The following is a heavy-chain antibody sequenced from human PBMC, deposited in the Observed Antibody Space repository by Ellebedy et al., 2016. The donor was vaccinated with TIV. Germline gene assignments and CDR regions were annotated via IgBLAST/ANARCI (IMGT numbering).Heavy chain of an antibody. Sequence: SETLSLTXAVYGGSFSGYYWSWIRQPPGKGLEWIGYIYYSGSTNYNPSLKSRVTISVDTSKNQFSLKLSSVTAADTAVYYCASKGAVAARYGDAFDIWGQGTMVTVSS. CDR1: GGSFSGYY. CDR2: IYYSGST. D-gene: IGHD6-19*01. J-gene: IGHJ3*02. CDR3: ASKGAVAARYGDAFDI. V-gene: IGHV4-59*12.